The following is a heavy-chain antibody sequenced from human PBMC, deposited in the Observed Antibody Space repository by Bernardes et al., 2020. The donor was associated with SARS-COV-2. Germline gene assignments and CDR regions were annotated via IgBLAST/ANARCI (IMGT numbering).Heavy chain of an antibody. V-gene: IGHV1-2*04. D-gene: IGHD4-17*01. CDR3: ARQNFIYGGKYYYYGMDV. J-gene: IGHJ6*02. CDR2: INPNSGGT. CDR1: GYTFTGYY. Sequence: ASVKVSCKASGYTFTGYYMHWVRQAPGQGLEWMGWINPNSGGTNYAQKFQGWVTMTRDTSISTAYMELSRLRSDDTAVYYCARQNFIYGGKYYYYGMDVWGQGTTVTVSS.